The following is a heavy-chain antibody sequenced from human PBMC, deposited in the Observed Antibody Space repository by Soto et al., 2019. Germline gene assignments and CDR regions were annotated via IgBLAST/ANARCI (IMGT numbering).Heavy chain of an antibody. CDR2: IASKTNGTTR. J-gene: IGHJ3*01. CDR1: GCRFSDYA. Sequence: GSLRLSCTGFGCRFSDYAVTWGRKPQGKGLGRVGFIASKTNGTTRDYAALVKGRFIISRDDPKSIAYLQMNGLKIEDTAVYFCTRLPRERFRTTPFDFWGQGTRVTVSS. CDR3: TRLPRERFRTTPFDF. V-gene: IGHV3-49*04.